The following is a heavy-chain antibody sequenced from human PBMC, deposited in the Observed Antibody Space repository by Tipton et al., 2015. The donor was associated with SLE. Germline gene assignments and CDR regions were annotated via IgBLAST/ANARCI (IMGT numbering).Heavy chain of an antibody. Sequence: LRLSCAASGFTFRSYWMSWIRQPPGKGLAWIGSIYYSGSTNYNPSLKSRATISVDTSKNQFSLKLSSVTAADTAVYYCARKRGGYCSSTSCYGDAFDIWGQGTMVTVSS. CDR3: ARKRGGYCSSTSCYGDAFDI. V-gene: IGHV4-59*01. J-gene: IGHJ3*02. D-gene: IGHD2-2*01. CDR1: GFTFRSYW. CDR2: IYYSGST.